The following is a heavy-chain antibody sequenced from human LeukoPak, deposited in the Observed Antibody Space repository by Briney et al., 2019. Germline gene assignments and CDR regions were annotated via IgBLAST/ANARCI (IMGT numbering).Heavy chain of an antibody. CDR2: ISSSSSTI. CDR3: ATGGGPGWFGELFRGYFFDY. CDR1: GFTVNDY. V-gene: IGHV3-48*04. J-gene: IGHJ4*02. D-gene: IGHD3-10*01. Sequence: GGSLTLSCAASGFTVNDYMSWVRQAPGKGLEWVSYISSSSSTIYYSDSLKGRFTISRDNAKNSLYLQMNSLRAEDTAVYYCATGGGPGWFGELFRGYFFDYWGQGTLVTVSS.